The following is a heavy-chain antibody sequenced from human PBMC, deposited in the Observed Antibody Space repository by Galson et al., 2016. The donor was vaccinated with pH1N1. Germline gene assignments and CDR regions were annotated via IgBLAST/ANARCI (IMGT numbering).Heavy chain of an antibody. D-gene: IGHD6-19*01. J-gene: IGHJ4*02. CDR2: IRSNTYGGTT. CDR3: TRERIYSSGWYFDY. V-gene: IGHV3-49*04. Sequence: SLRLSCAAYGFTFGDYAMSWVRQAPGKGLEWVSFIRSNTYGGTTQYAASVKGRFTIARDDSKSIAYLQMNSLETEDTAVYYCTRERIYSSGWYFDYWGPGTLVTVSS. CDR1: GFTFGDYA.